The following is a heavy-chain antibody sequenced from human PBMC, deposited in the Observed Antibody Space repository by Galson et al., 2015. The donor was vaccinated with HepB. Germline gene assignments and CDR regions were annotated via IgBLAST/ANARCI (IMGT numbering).Heavy chain of an antibody. CDR2: INPSDSYT. Sequence: QSGAEVTKPGESLRISCQGSGYTFTNYWISWERQKPGKGLEWMLNINPSDSYTNYNPSFQGHVSISADKSINTAYLQWSSLQASDTAMYYCVATPQGYGMDVWGHGTTVTVSS. CDR3: VATPQGYGMDV. V-gene: IGHV5-10-1*01. CDR1: GYTFTNYW. J-gene: IGHJ6*02.